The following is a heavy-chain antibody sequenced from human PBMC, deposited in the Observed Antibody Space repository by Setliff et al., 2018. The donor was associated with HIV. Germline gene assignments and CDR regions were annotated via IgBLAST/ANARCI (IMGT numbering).Heavy chain of an antibody. D-gene: IGHD3-10*01. J-gene: IGHJ4*02. V-gene: IGHV4-30-4*08. CDR3: ARSWGSGSYPY. Sequence: SETLSLTCTVSGGSISSGDYYWSWIRQPPGKGLEWIGYIYYSGSTYYNPSLKSRVTISVDTSKNQFSLKLTSVTAADTAVYYCARSWGSGSYPYWGQGTLVTVSS. CDR2: IYYSGST. CDR1: GGSISSGDYY.